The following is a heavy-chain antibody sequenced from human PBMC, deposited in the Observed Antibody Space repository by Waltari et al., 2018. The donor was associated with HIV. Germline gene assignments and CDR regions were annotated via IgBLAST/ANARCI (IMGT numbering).Heavy chain of an antibody. J-gene: IGHJ2*01. V-gene: IGHV5-51*02. CDR1: GYRFTIYG. Sequence: EVQLVQSGAEVKKPGESLKISGKGSGYRFTIYGSGWVGCRPGTGWEWMAIIYPGDSDTRYSPSFQGQVTISADKSISTAYLQWSSLKASDTAMYYCASVNYYDSSGPKVYWYFDLWGRGTLVTVSS. CDR2: IYPGDSDT. CDR3: ASVNYYDSSGPKVYWYFDL. D-gene: IGHD3-22*01.